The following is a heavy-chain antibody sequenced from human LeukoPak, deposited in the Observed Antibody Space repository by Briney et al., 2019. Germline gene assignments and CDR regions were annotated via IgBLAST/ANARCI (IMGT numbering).Heavy chain of an antibody. CDR1: GGSISSGSYY. J-gene: IGHJ4*02. Sequence: PSQTLSLTCSVSGGSISSGSYYWRWLRQPAGKGLEWIGRLYTSGSTNYNPSLKSRVTISVDTSKNQFSLKLSSVTAADTAVYYCARVVEIATTDVFDYWGQGTLVTVSS. CDR3: ARVVEIATTDVFDY. D-gene: IGHD5-24*01. V-gene: IGHV4-61*02. CDR2: LYTSGST.